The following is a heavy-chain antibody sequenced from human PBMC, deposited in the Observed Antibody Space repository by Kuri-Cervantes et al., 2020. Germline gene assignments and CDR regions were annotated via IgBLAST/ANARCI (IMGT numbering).Heavy chain of an antibody. J-gene: IGHJ4*02. Sequence: SGPTLVKSTQTLTLTCTFSGFSLLTSGVGVGWIGQPPGKALEWLALIYWDDDKRNSPSLKSRLTITKDTSKDHVVLTMTNMDPVDTATYNCAHKSPLLTHAGSKTHTFDFWGKGTMVTVSS. D-gene: IGHD2-2*01. V-gene: IGHV2-5*02. CDR2: IYWDDDK. CDR1: GFSLLTSGVG. CDR3: AHKSPLLTHAGSKTHTFDF.